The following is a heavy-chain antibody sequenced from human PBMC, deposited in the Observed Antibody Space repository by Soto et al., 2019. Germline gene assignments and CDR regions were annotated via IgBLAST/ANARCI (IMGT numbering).Heavy chain of an antibody. V-gene: IGHV4-30-4*01. CDR2: IYYSGST. J-gene: IGHJ4*02. CDR1: GGSISNGDYY. Sequence: SETLSLTCTVTGGSISNGDYYWSWIRQPPGKGLEWIGYIYYSGSTFYNPSLKSRLTISVDRPKNQFSLKLSSVTAADTAVYYCARAPVGMDSINFFDHWGQGILVTVSS. CDR3: ARAPVGMDSINFFDH. D-gene: IGHD2-8*01.